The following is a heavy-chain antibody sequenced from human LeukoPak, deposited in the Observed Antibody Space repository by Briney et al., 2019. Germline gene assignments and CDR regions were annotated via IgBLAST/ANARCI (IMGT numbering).Heavy chain of an antibody. CDR2: INPNSGGT. Sequence: APVKVSCKASGYTFTGYYMHWVRQAPGQGLEWMGWINPNSGGTNYAQELQGRVTMTTDTSTSTAYMELRSPRSDDTAVYYCARDRRSYCSGAGCDSGNDYWGQGTLVTVSS. J-gene: IGHJ4*02. D-gene: IGHD2-15*01. V-gene: IGHV1-2*02. CDR1: GYTFTGYY. CDR3: ARDRRSYCSGAGCDSGNDY.